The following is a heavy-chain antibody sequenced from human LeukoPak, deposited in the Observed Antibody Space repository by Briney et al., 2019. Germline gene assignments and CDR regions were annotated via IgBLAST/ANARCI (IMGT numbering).Heavy chain of an antibody. Sequence: SETLSLTCTVSGGSISSYYWSWIRQPPGKGLEWIGEINHSGSTNYNPSLKSRVTISVDTSKNQFSLKLSSVTAADTAVYYCARRRGGLLWFGELSTIDYWGQGTLVTVSS. CDR1: GGSISSYY. D-gene: IGHD3-10*01. CDR2: INHSGST. V-gene: IGHV4-34*01. J-gene: IGHJ4*02. CDR3: ARRRGGLLWFGELSTIDY.